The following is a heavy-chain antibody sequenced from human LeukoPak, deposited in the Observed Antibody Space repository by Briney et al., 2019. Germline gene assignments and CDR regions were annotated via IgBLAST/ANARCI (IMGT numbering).Heavy chain of an antibody. CDR3: ARSEYCSSTSCYTFDY. V-gene: IGHV4-4*07. CDR2: IYTSGST. D-gene: IGHD2-2*02. Sequence: SETLSLTCTVSGGSISSYYWSWIRQPPGKGLEWIGRIYTSGSTNYNPSLKSRVTMSVDTSKNQFSLKLSSVTAADTAVYYCARSEYCSSTSCYTFDYWGQGTLVTVSS. J-gene: IGHJ4*02. CDR1: GGSISSYY.